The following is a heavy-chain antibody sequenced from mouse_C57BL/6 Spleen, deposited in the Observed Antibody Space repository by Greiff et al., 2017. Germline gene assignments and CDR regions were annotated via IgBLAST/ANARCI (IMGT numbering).Heavy chain of an antibody. D-gene: IGHD4-1*01. Sequence: QVQLKQPGAELVKPGASVKMSCKASGYTFTSYWITWVKQRPGQGLEWIGDIYPGSGSTNYNEKFKSKATLTVDTSSSTAYMQLSSLTSEDSAVYYCARGGLTGRWFAYWGQGTLVTVSA. CDR2: IYPGSGST. CDR1: GYTFTSYW. V-gene: IGHV1-55*01. J-gene: IGHJ3*01. CDR3: ARGGLTGRWFAY.